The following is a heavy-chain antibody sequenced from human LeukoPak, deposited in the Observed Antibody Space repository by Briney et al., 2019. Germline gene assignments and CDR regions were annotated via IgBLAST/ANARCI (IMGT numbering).Heavy chain of an antibody. D-gene: IGHD6-13*01. Sequence: PGGSLRLSCAASGFTFSRYWMQWVRQAPGKGLVWVSRISSDGSDTSYADSVKGRFTTSRDNAKYTLYLQMNSLRDDDTAVYYCARDWAAAGSEWGQGTLVTVSS. V-gene: IGHV3-74*01. CDR3: ARDWAAAGSE. CDR2: ISSDGSDT. J-gene: IGHJ4*02. CDR1: GFTFSRYW.